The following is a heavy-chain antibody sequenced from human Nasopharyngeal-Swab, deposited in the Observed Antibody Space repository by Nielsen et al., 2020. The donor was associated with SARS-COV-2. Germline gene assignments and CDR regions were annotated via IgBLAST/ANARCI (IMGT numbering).Heavy chain of an antibody. CDR3: ARYESRAELYYFDY. CDR2: INAGNGNT. V-gene: IGHV1-3*01. D-gene: IGHD1-26*01. Sequence: ASVKVSCKASGYTFTSYAMHWVRQAPGQRLEWMGWINAGNGNTKYSQKFQGRVTITRDTSASTAYMELSSLRSDDTAVYYCARYESRAELYYFDYWGQGTLVTVSS. J-gene: IGHJ4*02. CDR1: GYTFTSYA.